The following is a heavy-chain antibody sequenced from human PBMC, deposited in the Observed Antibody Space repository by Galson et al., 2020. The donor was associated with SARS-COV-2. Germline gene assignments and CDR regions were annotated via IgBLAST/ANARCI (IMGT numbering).Heavy chain of an antibody. Sequence: SETLSLTCTVSGYSISSVYYWGWLRQPPGKGLEWIGNIYFSGSAYYNPSLKSRVTMSVDTSKNQFSLKLRSVTAADTAVYYCARINGTYSSFDYWGQGTLVAVSS. D-gene: IGHD1-26*01. V-gene: IGHV4-38-2*02. CDR3: ARINGTYSSFDY. J-gene: IGHJ4*02. CDR2: IYFSGSA. CDR1: GYSISSVYY.